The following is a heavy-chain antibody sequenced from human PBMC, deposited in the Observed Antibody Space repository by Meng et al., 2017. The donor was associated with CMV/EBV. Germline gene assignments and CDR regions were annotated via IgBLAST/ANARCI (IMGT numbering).Heavy chain of an antibody. V-gene: IGHV4-34*01. CDR3: ARVGGDIVVVPALGYFDY. Sequence: SQTLSLTCAVYGGSFSGYYWSWIRQPPGKGLEWIGEINHSGSTNYNPSLKSRVTISVDTSKNQFSLKLSSVTAADTAVYYCARVGGDIVVVPALGYFDYWGQGTLVTVS. CDR2: INHSGST. J-gene: IGHJ4*02. CDR1: GGSFSGYY. D-gene: IGHD2-2*01.